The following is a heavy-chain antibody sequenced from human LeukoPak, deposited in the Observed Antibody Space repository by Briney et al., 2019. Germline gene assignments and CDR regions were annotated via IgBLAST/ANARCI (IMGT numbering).Heavy chain of an antibody. Sequence: SETLSLTCTVSGGSISSSSYYWGWIRQPPGKGLEWIGSMYYSGSTYYNPSLKSRVTISIDTSKNQFSLKLSPVTAADTAVYYCARSAQQLVNNWFDPWGQGTLVTVSS. V-gene: IGHV4-39*07. J-gene: IGHJ5*02. CDR2: MYYSGST. CDR1: GGSISSSSYY. D-gene: IGHD6-13*01. CDR3: ARSAQQLVNNWFDP.